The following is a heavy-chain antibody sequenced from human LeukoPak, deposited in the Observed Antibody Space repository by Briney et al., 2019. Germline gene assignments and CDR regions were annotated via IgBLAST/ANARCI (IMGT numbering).Heavy chain of an antibody. Sequence: GGSLRLSCAASGFTVSSNYMSWVRQAPGKGLEWVSVIYSGGSTYYADSVKGRFTISRDNSKNTLYLQMNSLRAEDTAVYYCARGSSITGTLIPTDYWGQGTLVTVSS. J-gene: IGHJ4*02. CDR1: GFTVSSNY. D-gene: IGHD1-7*01. CDR2: IYSGGST. V-gene: IGHV3-66*01. CDR3: ARGSSITGTLIPTDY.